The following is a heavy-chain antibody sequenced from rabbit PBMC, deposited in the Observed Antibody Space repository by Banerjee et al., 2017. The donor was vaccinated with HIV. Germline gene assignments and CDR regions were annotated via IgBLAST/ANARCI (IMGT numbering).Heavy chain of an antibody. CDR3: ARDSGSSFSSYGMDL. Sequence: QSLEESGGDLVKPGASLTLTCTASGVSFSSNYYMCWVRQAPGKGLEWIACIDSGSSGFTYFASWAKGRFTISKASATTVTLQMTSLTAADTATYFRARDSGSSFSSYGMDLWGPGTLVTVS. CDR1: GVSFSSNYY. D-gene: IGHD8-1*01. J-gene: IGHJ6*01. CDR2: IDSGSSGFT. V-gene: IGHV1S40*01.